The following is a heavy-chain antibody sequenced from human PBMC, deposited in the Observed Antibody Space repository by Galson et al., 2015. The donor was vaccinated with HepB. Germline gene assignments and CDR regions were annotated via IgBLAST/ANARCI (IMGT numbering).Heavy chain of an antibody. CDR3: AREEDFDY. Sequence: SLRLSCAASGFTFSSYAMHWVRQAPGKGLEWVAVISYDGSNKYYADSVKGRFTISRDNSKNTLYLQMNSLRAEDTAVYYCAREEDFDYWGQGTLVTVSS. V-gene: IGHV3-30-3*01. CDR1: GFTFSSYA. CDR2: ISYDGSNK. J-gene: IGHJ4*02.